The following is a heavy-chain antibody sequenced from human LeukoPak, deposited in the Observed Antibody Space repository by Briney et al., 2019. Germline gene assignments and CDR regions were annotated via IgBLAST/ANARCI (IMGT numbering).Heavy chain of an antibody. CDR1: GGSISSYN. CDR2: IYTSGST. Sequence: SETLSLTCTVSGGSISSYNWSWIRQPAGKGLEWIGRIYTSGSTNYHPSLKSRVTMSVDTSKNQFSLQLSSVTAADTAVYYCARGPRLTIFGGYGFDYWGQGTLVTVSS. CDR3: ARGPRLTIFGGYGFDY. V-gene: IGHV4-4*07. D-gene: IGHD3-3*01. J-gene: IGHJ4*02.